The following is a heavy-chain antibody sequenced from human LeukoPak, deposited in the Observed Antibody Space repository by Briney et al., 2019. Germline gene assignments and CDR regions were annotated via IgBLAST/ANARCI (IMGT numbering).Heavy chain of an antibody. CDR3: AKDRGRVLLWFGDLRK. Sequence: GGSLRLSCAASGFTFSSYGMHWVRQAPGKGREWVAFIRYDGSNKYYADSVKGRFTISRDNSKHTLYLQMNSLRAEDTAVYSCAKDRGRVLLWFGDLRKWGQGPLVTVTA. CDR2: IRYDGSNK. V-gene: IGHV3-30*02. J-gene: IGHJ4*02. CDR1: GFTFSSYG. D-gene: IGHD3-10*01.